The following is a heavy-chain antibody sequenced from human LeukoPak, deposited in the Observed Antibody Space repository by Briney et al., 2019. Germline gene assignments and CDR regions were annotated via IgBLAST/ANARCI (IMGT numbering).Heavy chain of an antibody. CDR2: INPNGGGT. D-gene: IGHD3-16*02. J-gene: IGHJ4*02. Sequence: ASVKVSCKASGYTFTGYYMHWVRQAPGQGLEWMGWINPNGGGTNYAQKFQGRVTMTRDTSISTAYMELSRLRSDDTAVYYCARVRITFGGVIVKIFDYWGQGTLVTVSS. V-gene: IGHV1-2*02. CDR1: GYTFTGYY. CDR3: ARVRITFGGVIVKIFDY.